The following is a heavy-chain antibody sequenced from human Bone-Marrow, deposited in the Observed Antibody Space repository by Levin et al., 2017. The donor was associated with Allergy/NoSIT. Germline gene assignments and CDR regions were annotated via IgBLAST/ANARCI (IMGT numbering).Heavy chain of an antibody. J-gene: IGHJ6*02. CDR3: AEQAGGLAGTLGV. V-gene: IGHV3-23*01. CDR2: ISDNGATT. D-gene: IGHD7-27*01. CDR1: GFTFSTYV. Sequence: GGSLRLSCAVSGFTFSTYVMSWVRQPPGMGLEWVSTISDNGATTHYADSVKGRFTISRDNSKDTLFLQMNSLRAEDTAVYYCAEQAGGLAGTLGVWGQGTTVTVS.